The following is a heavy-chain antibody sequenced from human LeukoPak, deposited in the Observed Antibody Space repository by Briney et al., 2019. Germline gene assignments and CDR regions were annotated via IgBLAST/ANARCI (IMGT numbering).Heavy chain of an antibody. V-gene: IGHV3-30*02. D-gene: IGHD3-22*01. J-gene: IGHJ4*02. CDR2: IRYDGSNK. Sequence: GGSLRLSCAASGSTFSSYGMHWVRQAPGKGLEWVAFIRYDGSNKYYTDSVKGRFTISRDNAKNSLYLQMNSLRAEDTAVYYCARAYYYDSSGYGDVDYWGQGTLVTVSS. CDR3: ARAYYYDSSGYGDVDY. CDR1: GSTFSSYG.